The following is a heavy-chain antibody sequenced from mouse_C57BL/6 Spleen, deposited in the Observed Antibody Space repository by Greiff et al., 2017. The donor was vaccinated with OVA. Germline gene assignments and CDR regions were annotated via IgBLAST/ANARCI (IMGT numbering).Heavy chain of an antibody. CDR1: GFTFSSYP. Sequence: EVHLVESGGGLVKPGGSLKLSCAASGFTFSSYPMSWVRQTPEKRLEWVATISGGGGNTYYPDSVKGRFTISRDTAKNTLYLQMSRLRSEDTAVDYCARQRWSYAMDYWGQGTSVTVSS. J-gene: IGHJ4*01. CDR2: ISGGGGNT. CDR3: ARQRWSYAMDY. D-gene: IGHD1-1*02. V-gene: IGHV5-9*04.